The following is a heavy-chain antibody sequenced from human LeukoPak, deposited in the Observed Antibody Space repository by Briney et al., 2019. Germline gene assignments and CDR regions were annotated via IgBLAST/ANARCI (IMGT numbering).Heavy chain of an antibody. V-gene: IGHV3-64D*06. Sequence: GGSLRLSCSASGFTFSSYAMHWVRQAPGKGLEYVPAISSNGGSTYYADSVEGRFTISRDNSRNTLYLQMSSLRAEDTAVYYCVKDGSGSYYDYWGQGTLVTVSS. D-gene: IGHD3-10*01. CDR2: ISSNGGST. CDR3: VKDGSGSYYDY. CDR1: GFTFSSYA. J-gene: IGHJ4*02.